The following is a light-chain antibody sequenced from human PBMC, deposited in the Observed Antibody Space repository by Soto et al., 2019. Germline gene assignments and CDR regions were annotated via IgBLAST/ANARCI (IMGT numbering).Light chain of an antibody. Sequence: EIVLTQSPGTLSLSPGERATLSCRASQSVSSSYFAWYQQKPGQAPRLLIYGASSRATGIPDRFSGSGSGTDFTLTISRLEPEDLAVYYCHQYDESPWTFSQGTKVEIK. CDR1: QSVSSSY. CDR2: GAS. CDR3: HQYDESPWT. J-gene: IGKJ1*01. V-gene: IGKV3-20*01.